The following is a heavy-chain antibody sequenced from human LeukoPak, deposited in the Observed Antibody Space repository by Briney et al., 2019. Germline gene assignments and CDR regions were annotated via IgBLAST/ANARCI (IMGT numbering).Heavy chain of an antibody. CDR1: GGSFNGYS. D-gene: IGHD6-19*01. CDR3: ARGPLAFRRVAGIFS. V-gene: IGHV4-34*01. J-gene: IGHJ5*02. CDR2: IIHSGGT. Sequence: SETLSLTCAVSGGSFNGYSYAWIRQPPGKGLEWIGEIIHSGGTSYNPSLKSRLTISVDTSRKQFSLKLTSVTAADTALYFCARGPLAFRRVAGIFSWGRGTQVTVSS.